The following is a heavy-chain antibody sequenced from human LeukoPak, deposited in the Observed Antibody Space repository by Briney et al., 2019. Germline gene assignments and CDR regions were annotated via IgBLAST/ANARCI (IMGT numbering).Heavy chain of an antibody. V-gene: IGHV4-59*01. Sequence: PSETLSLTCTVSGVSISGYYWSWIRQAPGKGLEWIGYIYNSGSLNYNPSLKSRVTIAVDTSENQFSLKLTSVTAADTAVYYCARSPLISSGWLGLDSWGQGILVTVSS. CDR3: ARSPLISSGWLGLDS. CDR2: IYNSGSL. D-gene: IGHD6-19*01. J-gene: IGHJ4*02. CDR1: GVSISGYY.